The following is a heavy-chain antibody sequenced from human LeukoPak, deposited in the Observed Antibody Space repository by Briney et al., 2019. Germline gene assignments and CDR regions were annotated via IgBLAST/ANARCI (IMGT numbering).Heavy chain of an antibody. CDR3: SRGGSPPEAHGDSFEI. V-gene: IGHV3-74*01. D-gene: IGHD1-26*01. CDR2: INSDGSST. CDR1: GFSFSSYW. Sequence: PGGSLRLSCAASGFSFSSYWMHWVRQGPGKGLVWVSRINSDGSSTTYADSVKGRFTISRDNTKHTLYLQMYSLRADDSAVYYCSRGGSPPEAHGDSFEIWGQGTMGSVSS. J-gene: IGHJ3*02.